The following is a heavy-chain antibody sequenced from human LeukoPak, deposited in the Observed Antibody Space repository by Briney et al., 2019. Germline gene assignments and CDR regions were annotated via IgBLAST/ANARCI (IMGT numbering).Heavy chain of an antibody. D-gene: IGHD6-13*01. CDR3: ARERKWGDQQPRYYYYMDV. CDR2: IWYDGSNK. CDR1: GFTFSSYG. V-gene: IGHV3-33*01. J-gene: IGHJ6*03. Sequence: AGESLRLSCAASGFTFSSYGMHWVRQAPGKGLEWVAVIWYDGSNKYYADSVKGRFTISRDNSKNTLYLQMNSLRAEDTAVYYCARERKWGDQQPRYYYYMDVWGKGTTVTVSS.